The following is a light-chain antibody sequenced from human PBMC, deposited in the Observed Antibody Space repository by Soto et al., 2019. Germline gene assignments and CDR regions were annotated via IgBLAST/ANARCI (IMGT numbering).Light chain of an antibody. V-gene: IGKV3-11*01. CDR3: QQRVNWPPT. Sequence: VLTQSPASLSLSPGERATLSCRAGQSVSDYLAWYQQKPGQPPRLLFSDASNRATGVPARFSAGGSGTDFTLIISSLEPEDFAVYYCQQRVNWPPTFGGGTKVEI. CDR2: DAS. CDR1: QSVSDY. J-gene: IGKJ4*01.